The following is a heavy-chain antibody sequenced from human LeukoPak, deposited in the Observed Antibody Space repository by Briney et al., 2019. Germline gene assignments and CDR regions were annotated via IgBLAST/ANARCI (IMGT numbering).Heavy chain of an antibody. CDR1: GFTFSSYG. CDR3: AKDPAIVKYYFDY. D-gene: IGHD5-18*01. Sequence: PGGSLRLSCAASGFTFSSYGMHWVRQAPGKGLEWVAFIRYDGSNKYYADSVRGRFTISRDNSKNTLYLQMNSLRAEDTAVYYCAKDPAIVKYYFDYWGQGTLVTVSS. J-gene: IGHJ4*02. CDR2: IRYDGSNK. V-gene: IGHV3-30*02.